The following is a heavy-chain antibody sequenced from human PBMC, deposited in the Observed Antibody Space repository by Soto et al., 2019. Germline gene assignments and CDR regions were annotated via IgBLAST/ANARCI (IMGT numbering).Heavy chain of an antibody. J-gene: IGHJ4*02. Sequence: SVKVSCKASGGTFSSYAISWVRQAPGQGLEWMGGIIPIFGTANYAQKFQGRVTITADESTSTAYMELSSLRSEDTAVYYCARAAPLTIFGVVIVSGHFDYWGQGTLVTVSS. CDR2: IIPIFGTA. CDR1: GGTFSSYA. CDR3: ARAAPLTIFGVVIVSGHFDY. D-gene: IGHD3-3*01. V-gene: IGHV1-69*13.